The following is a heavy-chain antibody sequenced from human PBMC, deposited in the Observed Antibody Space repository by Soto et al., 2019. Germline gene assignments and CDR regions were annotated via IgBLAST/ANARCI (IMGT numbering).Heavy chain of an antibody. CDR2: IIPIFGTA. V-gene: IGHV1-69*01. CDR3: ARDPTAYCGSDCYGDRAYAFDI. CDR1: GGTFSSYA. Sequence: QVQLVQSGAEVKKPGSSVKVSCKASGGTFSSYAISWVRQAPGQGLEWMGGIIPIFGTANYAQKFQGRVTITADESTSTAYMELSSLRSEDTAVYYCARDPTAYCGSDCYGDRAYAFDIWGQGTMVTVSS. D-gene: IGHD2-21*02. J-gene: IGHJ3*02.